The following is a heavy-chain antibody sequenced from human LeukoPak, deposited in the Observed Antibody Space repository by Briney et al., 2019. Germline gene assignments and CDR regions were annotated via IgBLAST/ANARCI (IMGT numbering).Heavy chain of an antibody. V-gene: IGHV3-66*04. CDR3: ARQGCDGSCYYPYYFDY. CDR2: AYSGGST. Sequence: PGGSLRLSCAASGFTVSSNYMSWVRQAPGKGLEWVSVAYSGGSTYYADSVKGRFTISRDNSKNTLYLQMNSLRAEDTAVYYCARQGCDGSCYYPYYFDYWGQGTLVTVSS. J-gene: IGHJ4*02. CDR1: GFTVSSNY. D-gene: IGHD2-15*01.